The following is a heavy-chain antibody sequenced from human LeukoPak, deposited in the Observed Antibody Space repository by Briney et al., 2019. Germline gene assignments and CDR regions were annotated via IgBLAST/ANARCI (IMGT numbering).Heavy chain of an antibody. CDR1: GYSFTSYW. CDR2: IDPTDSYT. CDR3: ARLQQQLNAFDI. D-gene: IGHD6-13*01. V-gene: IGHV5-10-1*01. J-gene: IGHJ3*02. Sequence: KPGESLKISCKGSGYSFTSYWISWVRQMPGKGLEWMGRIDPTDSYTNYSPSSQGHVTISADKSISTAYLQWSSLKASDTAMYYCARLQQQLNAFDIWGQGTMVTVSS.